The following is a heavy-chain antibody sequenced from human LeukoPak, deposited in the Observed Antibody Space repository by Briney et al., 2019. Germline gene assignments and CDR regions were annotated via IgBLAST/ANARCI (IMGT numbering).Heavy chain of an antibody. D-gene: IGHD3-10*01. J-gene: IGHJ1*01. CDR2: ISFNGGST. Sequence: GGSLRLSCSASGFTFSNYAMHWVRQAPGKGLEFVSAISFNGGSTNYADSVKGRFTISRDNSKNTLYLQMSSLRVEDTAVYYCVKHSSYYYGSGNYFHHWGQGTLVTVSS. CDR3: VKHSSYYYGSGNYFHH. CDR1: GFTFSNYA. V-gene: IGHV3-64D*09.